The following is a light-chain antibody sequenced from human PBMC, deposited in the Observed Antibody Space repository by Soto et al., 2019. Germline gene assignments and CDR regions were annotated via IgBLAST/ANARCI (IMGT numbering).Light chain of an antibody. V-gene: IGKV3-20*01. CDR3: QQYRSSPRP. J-gene: IGKJ1*01. CDR2: GAS. CDR1: QSGSSSY. Sequence: IVMTQSPGTLSLSPGERATLSCSASQSGSSSYLCWYQQKPGQAPRLLIYGASSRATGIPARFSGSGSGTDFTLTTSRLEPHDFAAYSCQQYRSSPRPFRPGTKVDIK.